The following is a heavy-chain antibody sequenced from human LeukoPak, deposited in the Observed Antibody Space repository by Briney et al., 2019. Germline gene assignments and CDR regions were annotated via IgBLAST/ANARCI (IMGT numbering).Heavy chain of an antibody. V-gene: IGHV3-23*01. J-gene: IGHJ4*02. Sequence: PGGSLRLSCAASGFTFSNVWMIWVRQAPGKGLEWVSAISGSGGSTYYADSVKGRFTISRDNSKNTLYLQMNSLRAEDTAVYYCAKDPYYDSSGGVAFDYWGQGTLVTVSS. CDR1: GFTFSNVW. D-gene: IGHD3-22*01. CDR3: AKDPYYDSSGGVAFDY. CDR2: ISGSGGST.